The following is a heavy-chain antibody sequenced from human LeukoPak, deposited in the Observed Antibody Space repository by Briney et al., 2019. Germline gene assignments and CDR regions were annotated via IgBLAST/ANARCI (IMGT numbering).Heavy chain of an antibody. CDR2: VYYTGST. CDR1: GGCISSDAYY. V-gene: IGHV4-39*01. D-gene: IGHD3-22*01. CDR3: ATIETDNSGYHWFDP. Sequence: PSETLSLTCTVSGGCISSDAYYWAWVRQPPGKGLEWIGIVYYTGSTYYNPSLKSRLIMFVDTSKNQFSLKLSSVTAADTAVYYCATIETDNSGYHWFDPWGQGTLVTVSS. J-gene: IGHJ5*02.